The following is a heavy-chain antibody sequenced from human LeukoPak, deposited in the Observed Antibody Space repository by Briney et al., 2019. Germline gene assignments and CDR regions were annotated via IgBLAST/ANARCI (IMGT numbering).Heavy chain of an antibody. J-gene: IGHJ3*02. Sequence: GGSLRLSCAASGFTFSDYYMSWIRQAPGKGLEWVSYISSSGSTIYYADSVKGRFTISRDNAKNSLYLQMNSLRAEDTAVYYCARVRFGGVYDAFDIWGQGTMVTVSS. CDR1: GFTFSDYY. CDR2: ISSSGSTI. V-gene: IGHV3-11*04. D-gene: IGHD3-10*01. CDR3: ARVRFGGVYDAFDI.